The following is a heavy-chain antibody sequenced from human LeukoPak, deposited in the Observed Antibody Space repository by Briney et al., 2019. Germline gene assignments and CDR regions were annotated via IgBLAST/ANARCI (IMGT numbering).Heavy chain of an antibody. Sequence: GGSLRLSCAASGFTFSSYSMNWVRQAPGKGLEWVSSISSSSSYIYYADSVKGRFTISRDNAKNSLYLQMNSLGAEDTAVYYCARDQRYCTNGVCYDAFDIWGQGTMVTVSS. J-gene: IGHJ3*02. V-gene: IGHV3-21*01. D-gene: IGHD2-8*01. CDR2: ISSSSSYI. CDR3: ARDQRYCTNGVCYDAFDI. CDR1: GFTFSSYS.